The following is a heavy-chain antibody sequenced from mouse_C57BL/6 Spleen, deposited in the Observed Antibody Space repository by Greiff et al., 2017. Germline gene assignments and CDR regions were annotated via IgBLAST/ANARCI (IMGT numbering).Heavy chain of an antibody. V-gene: IGHV1-82*01. J-gene: IGHJ2*01. CDR1: GYAFSSSW. CDR2: IYPGDGDT. D-gene: IGHD4-1*01. CDR3: ARSGTYDFDY. Sequence: VQGVESGPELVKPGASVKISCKASGYAFSSSWMNWVKQRPGKGLEWIGRIYPGDGDTNYNGKFKGKATLTADKSSSTAYMQLSSLTSEDSAVYFCARSGTYDFDYWGQGTTLTVSS.